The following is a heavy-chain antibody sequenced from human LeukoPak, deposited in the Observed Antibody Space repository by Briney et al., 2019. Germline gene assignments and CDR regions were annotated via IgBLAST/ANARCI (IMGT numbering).Heavy chain of an antibody. CDR3: ARGLRRGSSLLYYYDSSGYYSC. D-gene: IGHD3-22*01. V-gene: IGHV4-34*01. CDR2: INHSVST. Sequence: SETLCLTCAVYGGSFSGCYWSWIRQPPGKGLEWIGEINHSVSTNYNPSLKSRVTISVDTSKNQFSLKLSSVTAADTAVYYCARGLRRGSSLLYYYDSSGYYSCWGQGTLVSVSS. J-gene: IGHJ4*02. CDR1: GGSFSGCY.